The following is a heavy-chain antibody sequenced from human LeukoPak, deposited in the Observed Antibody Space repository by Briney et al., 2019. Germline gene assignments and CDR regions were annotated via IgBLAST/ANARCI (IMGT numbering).Heavy chain of an antibody. Sequence: ASVKVSCKASGNTFSGYYMHWVRQATGQGLEWMGWMNPNSGNTGYAQKFQGRVTITRNTSISTAYMELSSLRSEDTAVYYCARGTQWLGGTYYYYYMDVWGKGTTVTVSS. J-gene: IGHJ6*03. CDR3: ARGTQWLGGTYYYYYMDV. D-gene: IGHD6-19*01. CDR2: MNPNSGNT. CDR1: GNTFSGYY. V-gene: IGHV1-8*03.